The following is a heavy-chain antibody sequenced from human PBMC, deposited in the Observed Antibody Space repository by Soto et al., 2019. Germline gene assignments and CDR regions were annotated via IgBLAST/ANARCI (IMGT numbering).Heavy chain of an antibody. V-gene: IGHV4-4*02. D-gene: IGHD6-19*01. CDR2: IYHSGRT. CDR3: ARDQDSGWGLDS. Sequence: QVQIQESGPGLVKPSGTLSLTCAVSGGSISSDNWWSWVRQPPGKGLEWIGEIYHSGRTNYNPSLKSRVIISADKSKNQLSLQLSSVTAADTAVYYCARDQDSGWGLDSWGLGTLVTVSS. CDR1: GGSISSDNW. J-gene: IGHJ4*02.